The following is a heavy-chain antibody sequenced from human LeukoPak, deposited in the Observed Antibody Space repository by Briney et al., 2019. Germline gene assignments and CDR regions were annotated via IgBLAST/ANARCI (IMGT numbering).Heavy chain of an antibody. CDR3: ATKALADFWSGYSLGY. V-gene: IGHV1-24*01. D-gene: IGHD3-3*01. CDR1: GYTLTELS. J-gene: IGHJ4*02. Sequence: ASVKVSCKVSGYTLTELSMHWVRQAPGKGLEWMGGFDPEDGETIYAQKFQGRVTMTEDTSTDTAYMELSSLGSEDTAVYYCATKALADFWSGYSLGYWGQGTLVTVSS. CDR2: FDPEDGET.